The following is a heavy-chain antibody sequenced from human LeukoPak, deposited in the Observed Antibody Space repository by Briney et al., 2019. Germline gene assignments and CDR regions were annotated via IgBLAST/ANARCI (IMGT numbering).Heavy chain of an antibody. J-gene: IGHJ4*02. CDR3: ARDYAAASNDY. Sequence: ASVKVSCKASGYTFTSYTISWVRQAPGQGLEWMGRISAHNGNTNYAQKLQGRVTMTTDTSTSTAYMELRSLRSDDTAVYYCARDYAAASNDYWGQGTLVTVSS. D-gene: IGHD2-15*01. CDR1: GYTFTSYT. CDR2: ISAHNGNT. V-gene: IGHV1-18*01.